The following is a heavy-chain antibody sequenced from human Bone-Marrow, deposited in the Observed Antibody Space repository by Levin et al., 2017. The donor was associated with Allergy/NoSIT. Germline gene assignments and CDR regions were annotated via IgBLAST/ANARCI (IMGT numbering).Heavy chain of an antibody. V-gene: IGHV4-30-4*01. D-gene: IGHD2-2*01. Sequence: SSETLSLTCTVSGASVSGADYYWSWIRQPPGTGLEWIGYIYHNGITYYSPSLKSRLTISVDTSKNHFSLNLNSVTAADTAVYYCARSPDCTTTSCFSLFDYWGQGTLVTVSS. J-gene: IGHJ4*02. CDR1: GASVSGADYY. CDR3: ARSPDCTTTSCFSLFDY. CDR2: IYHNGIT.